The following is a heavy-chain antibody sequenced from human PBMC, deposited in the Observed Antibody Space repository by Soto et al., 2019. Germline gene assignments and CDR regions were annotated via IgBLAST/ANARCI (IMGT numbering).Heavy chain of an antibody. Sequence: QVQLVQSGAEVKKPGTSVKVSCKASGYTFTSYGISWVRQAPGQGLEGMGWISAYNGNTNYAQKLQGRVTMTTDTSTSTAYMELRSLRSDDTAVYYCARDSHHVLVPAATDYWGQGTLVTVSS. CDR1: GYTFTSYG. CDR2: ISAYNGNT. D-gene: IGHD2-2*01. J-gene: IGHJ4*02. V-gene: IGHV1-18*01. CDR3: ARDSHHVLVPAATDY.